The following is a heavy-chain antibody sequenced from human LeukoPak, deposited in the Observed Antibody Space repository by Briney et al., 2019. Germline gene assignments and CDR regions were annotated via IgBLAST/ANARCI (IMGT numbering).Heavy chain of an antibody. V-gene: IGHV3-30*02. D-gene: IGHD2-2*02. CDR3: AQVGWEGGYCSSTSCYTDY. Sequence: GGSLRLSCAASGFTFSSYGMHWVRQAPGKGLEWVAFIRYDGSNKYYADSVKGRFTISRDNSKNTLYLQMNSLRAEDTAVYYCAQVGWEGGYCSSTSCYTDYWGQGTLVTVPS. CDR1: GFTFSSYG. CDR2: IRYDGSNK. J-gene: IGHJ4*02.